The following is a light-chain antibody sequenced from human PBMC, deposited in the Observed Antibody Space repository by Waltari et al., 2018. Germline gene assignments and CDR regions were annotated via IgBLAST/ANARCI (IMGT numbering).Light chain of an antibody. CDR3: QQSYSTPGT. CDR1: QFIRRS. CDR2: AAS. V-gene: IGKV1-39*01. Sequence: DIQMTQSPSSLSASVGDRVTITCRARQFIRRSLNWYQQKPGKAPKLRIYAASTLQSGVPSRFSGSGSGTHFTLTISSLQPEDFATYYCQQSYSTPGTFGQGTKVEIK. J-gene: IGKJ1*01.